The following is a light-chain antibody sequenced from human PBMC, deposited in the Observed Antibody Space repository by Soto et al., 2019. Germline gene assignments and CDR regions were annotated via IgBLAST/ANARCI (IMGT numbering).Light chain of an antibody. CDR3: QSYDSSNHVV. CDR2: KDD. V-gene: IGLV6-57*02. CDR1: SGSIPSNY. Sequence: NFMLTQPHSVSESPGKTVTISCTGSSGSIPSNYVQWYQQRPGSAPTTVIYKDDQRPSGVPDRFSDSIDSSSNSASLTISGLKTEDGADYYCQSYDSSNHVVFGGGTKLTVL. J-gene: IGLJ2*01.